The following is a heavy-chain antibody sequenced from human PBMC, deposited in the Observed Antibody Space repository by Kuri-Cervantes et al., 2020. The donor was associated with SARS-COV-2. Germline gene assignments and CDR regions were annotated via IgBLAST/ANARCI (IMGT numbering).Heavy chain of an antibody. D-gene: IGHD1-26*01. CDR1: GGTFSSYA. V-gene: IGHV1-69*05. J-gene: IGHJ4*02. Sequence: SVKVSCKAFGGTFSSYAISWVRQAPGQGLEWMGGIIPIFGTANYAQKFQGRVTITTDESTSTAYMELSSLRSEDTAVYYCARERASGWAGDFDYWGQGTLVTVSS. CDR3: ARERASGWAGDFDY. CDR2: IIPIFGTA.